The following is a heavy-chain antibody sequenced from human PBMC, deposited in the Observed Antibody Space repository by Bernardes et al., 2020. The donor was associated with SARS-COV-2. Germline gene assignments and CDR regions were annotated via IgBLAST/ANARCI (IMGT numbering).Heavy chain of an antibody. J-gene: IGHJ4*02. CDR3: VRGYFYGPFDY. Sequence: GSLRLSCAASGFTFDDYGMSCVRQAPGKGLEWVSGINRNVGRTGYADSVKGRFTISRDNAKNSLHLQVNSLRAEDTALYYCVRGYFYGPFDYWGQGILVTVSS. D-gene: IGHD5-18*01. CDR2: INRNVGRT. CDR1: GFTFDDYG. V-gene: IGHV3-20*04.